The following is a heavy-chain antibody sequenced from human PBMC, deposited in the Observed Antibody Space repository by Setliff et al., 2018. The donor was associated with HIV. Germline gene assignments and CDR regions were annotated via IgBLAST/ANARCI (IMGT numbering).Heavy chain of an antibody. Sequence: GASVKVSCKASGGTLSDYTVNWVRQAPGQGLEWMGRIIPIIGIENYVQKFQGRVTITADKSTSTAYMELNSLRSDDTAIYYCARSDCSSVRCYLGHAFEIWGQGTMVT. CDR2: IIPIIGIE. CDR1: GGTLSDYT. V-gene: IGHV1-69*02. J-gene: IGHJ3*02. D-gene: IGHD2-15*01. CDR3: ARSDCSSVRCYLGHAFEI.